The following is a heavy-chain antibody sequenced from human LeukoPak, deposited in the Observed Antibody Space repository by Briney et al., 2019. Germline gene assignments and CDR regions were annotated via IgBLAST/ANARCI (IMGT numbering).Heavy chain of an antibody. D-gene: IGHD1-26*01. Sequence: SQTLSLTCTVSGGSISSGSYYWSWIRQPAGKGLEWIGRIYTSGSTNHNPSLKSRVTISVDTSKNQFSLKLSSVTAADTAVYYCARGHLRIVGAIWFDPWGQGTLVTVSS. J-gene: IGHJ5*02. CDR2: IYTSGST. CDR3: ARGHLRIVGAIWFDP. CDR1: GGSISSGSYY. V-gene: IGHV4-61*02.